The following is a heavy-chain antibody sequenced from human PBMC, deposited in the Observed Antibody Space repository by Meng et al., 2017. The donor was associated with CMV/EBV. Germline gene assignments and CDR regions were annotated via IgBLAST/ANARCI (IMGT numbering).Heavy chain of an antibody. CDR1: GGSFSGYY. D-gene: IGHD6-19*01. J-gene: IGHJ4*02. CDR3: ASITRRYSSGWYVGSNGVQNDY. V-gene: IGHV4-34*01. Sequence: SETLSLTCAVYGGSFSGYYWSWIRQPPGKGLEWIGEINHSGSTNYNPPLKSRVTISVDTSKNQFSLKLSSVTAADTAVYYCASITRRYSSGWYVGSNGVQNDYWGQGTLVTVSS. CDR2: INHSGST.